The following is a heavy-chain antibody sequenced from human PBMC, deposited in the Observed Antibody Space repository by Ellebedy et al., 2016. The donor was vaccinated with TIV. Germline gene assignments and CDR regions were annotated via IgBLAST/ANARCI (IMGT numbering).Heavy chain of an antibody. CDR2: IDPSDSYI. CDR3: ATQLERRGGASS. CDR1: GNSFSRPW. J-gene: IGHJ5*02. Sequence: GESLKISCQGSGNSFSRPWISWVRQVPGRGLEWMGRIDPSDSYINHRPAFQGHVTLSLDKSINTAFLQWSSLKVSDTAIYYCATQLERRGGASSWGQGTLVTVSS. D-gene: IGHD5-24*01. V-gene: IGHV5-10-1*01.